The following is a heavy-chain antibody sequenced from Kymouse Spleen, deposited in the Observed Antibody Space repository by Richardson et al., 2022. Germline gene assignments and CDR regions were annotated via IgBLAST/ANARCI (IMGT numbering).Heavy chain of an antibody. CDR1: GGSFSGYY. V-gene: IGHV4-34*01. Sequence: QVQLQQWGAGLLKPSETLSLTCAVYGGSFSGYYWSWIRQPPGKGLEWIGEINHSGSTNYNPSLKSRVTISVDTSKNQFSLKLSSVTAADTAVYYCARDYYDSSGYSRYGMDVWGQGTTVTVSS. CDR2: INHSGST. CDR3: ARDYYDSSGYSRYGMDV. J-gene: IGHJ6*02. D-gene: IGHD3-22*01.